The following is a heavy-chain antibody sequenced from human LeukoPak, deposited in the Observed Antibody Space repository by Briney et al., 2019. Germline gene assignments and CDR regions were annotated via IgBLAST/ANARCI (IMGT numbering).Heavy chain of an antibody. J-gene: IGHJ4*02. CDR2: IYYSGST. Sequence: SETLSLTCTVSGGSISSYYWSWIRQPPGKGLEWIGYIYYSGSTNYNPSLNSRVTISVDTSKNQFSLKLSSVTAADTAVYYCARGRDYYDSSGYYYEGTIVDYWGQGTLVTVSS. D-gene: IGHD3-22*01. CDR3: ARGRDYYDSSGYYYEGTIVDY. V-gene: IGHV4-59*01. CDR1: GGSISSYY.